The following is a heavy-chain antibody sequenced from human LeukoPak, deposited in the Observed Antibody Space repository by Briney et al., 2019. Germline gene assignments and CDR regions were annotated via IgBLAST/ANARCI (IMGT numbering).Heavy chain of an antibody. V-gene: IGHV1-69*05. CDR3: ARGPGGDPAYNWFDP. Sequence: SVKVSCKASGGTFSSYAISWVRQAPGQGLEWMGGIIPIFGTANYAQKFQGRVTITTDESTGTAYMELSSLRSEDTAVYYCARGPGGDPAYNWFDPWGQGTLVTVSS. CDR1: GGTFSSYA. D-gene: IGHD2-21*02. J-gene: IGHJ5*02. CDR2: IIPIFGTA.